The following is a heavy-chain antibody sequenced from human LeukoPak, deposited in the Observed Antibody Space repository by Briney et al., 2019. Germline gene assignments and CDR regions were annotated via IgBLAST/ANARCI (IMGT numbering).Heavy chain of an antibody. CDR3: ARASSDRGHFDY. Sequence: SETLSLTCAVYGGSFSGYYWSWIRQPPGKGLGWIGEINHSGSTNYNPSLKSRVTITVDTSKNQFSLKLSSVTAADTAVYYCARASSDRGHFDYWGQGTLVTVSS. CDR2: INHSGST. CDR1: GGSFSGYY. D-gene: IGHD6-19*01. J-gene: IGHJ4*02. V-gene: IGHV4-34*01.